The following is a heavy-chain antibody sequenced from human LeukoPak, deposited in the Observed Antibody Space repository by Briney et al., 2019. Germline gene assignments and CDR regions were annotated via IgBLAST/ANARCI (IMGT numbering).Heavy chain of an antibody. CDR2: IIPIFGTA. J-gene: IGHJ5*02. D-gene: IGHD1-26*01. CDR3: ARVPGSYLWFDP. Sequence: SAKVSCKASGGTFSSYAISWVRQAPGQGLEWMGGIIPIFGTANYAQKFQGRVTITADESTSTAYMELSSLRSEDTAVYYCARVPGSYLWFDPWGQGTLVTVSS. V-gene: IGHV1-69*13. CDR1: GGTFSSYA.